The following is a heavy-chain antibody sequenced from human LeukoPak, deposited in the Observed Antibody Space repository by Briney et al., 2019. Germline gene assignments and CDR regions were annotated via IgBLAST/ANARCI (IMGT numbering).Heavy chain of an antibody. V-gene: IGHV3-30*02. CDR2: IRYDGGNK. D-gene: IGHD4-11*01. CDR1: GFTFRTYG. Sequence: GGPLRLSCEASGFTFRTYGMHWVRQAPGKGLEWLTFIRYDGGNKYYADSVNGRFIISRDDSKNALYLQLNSLTAEDTAVYYCAXDXFSNYLGXXYYYMDVWGKGTTVTVSS. CDR3: AXDXFSNYLGXXYYYMDV. J-gene: IGHJ6*03.